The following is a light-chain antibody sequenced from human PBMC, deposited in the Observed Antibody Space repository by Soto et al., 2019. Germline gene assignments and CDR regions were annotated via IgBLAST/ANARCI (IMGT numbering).Light chain of an antibody. CDR1: ERINTY. CDR3: QQANSPPLT. CDR2: AAS. J-gene: IGKJ4*01. V-gene: IGKV1-12*01. Sequence: DIQMTQSPSSVSASEGDRVTITCRASERINTYLAWYQQQPGKAPKLLIYAASSLQSGVPSRFSGSGSGTEFTLTISNLQPEDFATYYCQQANSPPLTFGGGTKVEIK.